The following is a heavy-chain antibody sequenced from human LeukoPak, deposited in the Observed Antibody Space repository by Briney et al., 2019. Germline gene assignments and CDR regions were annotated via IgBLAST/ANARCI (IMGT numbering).Heavy chain of an antibody. CDR2: IKQDGSEK. CDR1: GFTFSNYW. Sequence: GGSLRLSCAASGFTFSNYWMSWVRQAPGKGLEWVANIKQDGSEKYYVDSVKGRFTISRDNAKNSLSLQMNSLRAEDTAVYYCAREGSSYRYWGQGTLVTVSS. J-gene: IGHJ4*02. V-gene: IGHV3-7*04. CDR3: AREGSSYRY.